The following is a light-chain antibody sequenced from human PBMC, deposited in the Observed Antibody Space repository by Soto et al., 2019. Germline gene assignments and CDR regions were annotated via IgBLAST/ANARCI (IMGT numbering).Light chain of an antibody. CDR1: SSDVGGYNY. CDR3: SSYTITNILSYV. Sequence: QSALTQPASVSGSTGQSITISCTGTSSDVGGYNYVSWYQQHPGKAPKLLIYEVSNRPSGVSHRFSGSKSGNTASLTISGLQAEDEADYYCSSYTITNILSYVFGTGTKVTVL. V-gene: IGLV2-14*01. J-gene: IGLJ1*01. CDR2: EVS.